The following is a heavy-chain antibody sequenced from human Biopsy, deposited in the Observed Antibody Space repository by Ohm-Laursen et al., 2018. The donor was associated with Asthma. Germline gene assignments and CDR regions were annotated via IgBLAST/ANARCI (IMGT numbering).Heavy chain of an antibody. J-gene: IGHJ4*02. CDR1: GFTFSSYA. D-gene: IGHD6-19*01. Sequence: SLRLSCSASGFTFSSYATHWVRQAPGKGLEWVAVISYDGSNKYYADSVKGRFTISRDNSKNTLYLQMNSLRAEDTAAYYCAREGIAVAHFDYWGQGTLVTVSS. CDR3: AREGIAVAHFDY. CDR2: ISYDGSNK. V-gene: IGHV3-30-3*01.